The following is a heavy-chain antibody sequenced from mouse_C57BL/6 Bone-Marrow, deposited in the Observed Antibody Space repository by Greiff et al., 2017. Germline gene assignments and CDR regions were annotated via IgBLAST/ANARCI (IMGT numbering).Heavy chain of an antibody. CDR1: GYSITSGYY. D-gene: IGHD2-4*01. CDR2: ISYDGSN. CDR3: ARDHYDYVFAY. V-gene: IGHV3-6*01. Sequence: EVKLQESGPGLVKPSQSLSLTCSVTGYSITSGYYWNWIRQFPGNKLEWMGYISYDGSNNYNPSLKNRISITRDTSKNQFFLKLNSVTTEDTATYYCARDHYDYVFAYWGQGTLVTVSA. J-gene: IGHJ3*01.